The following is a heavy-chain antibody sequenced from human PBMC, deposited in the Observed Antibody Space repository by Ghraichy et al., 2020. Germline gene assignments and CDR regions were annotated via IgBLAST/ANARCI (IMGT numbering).Heavy chain of an antibody. J-gene: IGHJ4*02. D-gene: IGHD2-15*01. Sequence: GGSLRLSCAASGFTFKSYSMYWVRQAPGKGLEWVSYISSSSTTIYYADSVKGRFTISRDNAKNSLYLQMNSLRDEDTAVYYCAREGGNYCSGGSFSRDFDYWGQGTLVTVSS. CDR2: ISSSSTTI. V-gene: IGHV3-48*02. CDR3: AREGGNYCSGGSFSRDFDY. CDR1: GFTFKSYS.